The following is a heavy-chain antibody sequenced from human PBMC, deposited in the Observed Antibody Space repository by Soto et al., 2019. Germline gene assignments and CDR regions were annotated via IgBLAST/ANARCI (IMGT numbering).Heavy chain of an antibody. V-gene: IGHV1-69*11. CDR3: ARWPQPRYTADPYAVDV. Sequence: QVHLVQSGTEVKKPGSSVKVSCKASGGTFSSSGFSWVRQAPGQWLEWMGMIVPSLDTTNYAQKFQARVTIPADEVTSTAYMEVRSRRSEDTAVYYCARWPQPRYTADPYAVDVWGQGTRVIVSS. CDR2: IVPSLDTT. D-gene: IGHD1-20*01. J-gene: IGHJ6*02. CDR1: GGTFSSSG.